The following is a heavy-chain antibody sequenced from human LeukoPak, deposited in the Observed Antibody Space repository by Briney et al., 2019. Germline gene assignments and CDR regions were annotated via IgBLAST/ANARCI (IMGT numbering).Heavy chain of an antibody. Sequence: ASVKVSCKASGYTFTSYDINWVRQATGQGLEWMGWMNPNSGNTGYAQKFQGRVTMTRNTSISTAYMELSSLRSEDTAVYCCARGSKRWLQFPDYWGQGTLVTVSS. D-gene: IGHD5-24*01. J-gene: IGHJ4*02. CDR2: MNPNSGNT. CDR3: ARGSKRWLQFPDY. V-gene: IGHV1-8*01. CDR1: GYTFTSYD.